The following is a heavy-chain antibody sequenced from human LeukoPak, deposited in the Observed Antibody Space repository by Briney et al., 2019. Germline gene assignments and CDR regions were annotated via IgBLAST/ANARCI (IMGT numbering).Heavy chain of an antibody. J-gene: IGHJ6*02. CDR3: ARSRIAAAGTYGMDV. Sequence: GGSLRLSCAASGFTFSSYSMNWVRQAPGKGLEWVSYISSSSSTIYYADSVKGRFPISRDNAKNSLYLQMNSLRAEDTAVYYCARSRIAAAGTYGMDVWGQGTTVTVSS. CDR2: ISSSSSTI. CDR1: GFTFSSYS. V-gene: IGHV3-48*01. D-gene: IGHD6-13*01.